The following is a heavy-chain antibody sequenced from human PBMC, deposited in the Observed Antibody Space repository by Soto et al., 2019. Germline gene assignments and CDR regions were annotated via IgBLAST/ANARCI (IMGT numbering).Heavy chain of an antibody. J-gene: IGHJ4*02. D-gene: IGHD4-17*01. Sequence: EVQVLESGGGLVQPGGSLRLSCAASGFTFSSYAMSWVRQAPGQGLEWVSAISGSGSNPYYADSVKGRFTISRDNSTNTLYLQMNSLRAEDTALYYGAKTASMTIRDGFDHWGQGTLVTVSS. CDR2: ISGSGSNP. V-gene: IGHV3-23*01. CDR3: AKTASMTIRDGFDH. CDR1: GFTFSSYA.